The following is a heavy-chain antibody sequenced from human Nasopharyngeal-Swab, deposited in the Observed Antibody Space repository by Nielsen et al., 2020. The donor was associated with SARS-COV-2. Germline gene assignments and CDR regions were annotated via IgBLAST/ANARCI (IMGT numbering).Heavy chain of an antibody. D-gene: IGHD3-10*01. CDR1: GGSVTSNSW. V-gene: IGHV4-4*02. J-gene: IGHJ4*02. CDR3: ARRARAGTYMFYFDT. CDR2: IYHIESA. Sequence: SQTLSLTCAVSGGSVTSNSWWSWVRQPPGKGLEWIGEIYHIESAKYSPSIQSRITISVDKSKNQFSLKLTSLTAADTAVYYCARRARAGTYMFYFDTWGRGSLVTVSS.